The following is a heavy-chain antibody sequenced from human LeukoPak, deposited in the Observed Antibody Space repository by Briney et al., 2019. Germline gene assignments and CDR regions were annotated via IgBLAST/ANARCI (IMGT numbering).Heavy chain of an antibody. CDR2: ISFTGNT. CDR3: ARSPPGWYYDNSGQYYFDT. Sequence: SETLSLTCTVSGGSISGYYWSWIRQSPGKGLEWIAYISFTGNTNYNPSLKSRVTIPLDTSKTHFSLTLSSLTAADTAVYYCARSPPGWYYDNSGQYYFDTWGQGALVTVSS. CDR1: GGSISGYY. D-gene: IGHD3-22*01. V-gene: IGHV4-59*08. J-gene: IGHJ4*02.